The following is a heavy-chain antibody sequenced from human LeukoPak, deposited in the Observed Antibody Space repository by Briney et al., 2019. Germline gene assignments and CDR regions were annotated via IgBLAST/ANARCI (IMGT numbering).Heavy chain of an antibody. D-gene: IGHD3-3*01. V-gene: IGHV4-34*01. CDR3: ARVGGYDFWSGYYRHWFDP. CDR1: GGSFSGYY. CDR2: INHSGST. Sequence: SETLSLTCAVYGGSFSGYYWSWIRQPPGKGLEWIGEINHSGSTNYNPSLKSRVTISVDTSKNQFSLKLSSVTAADTAVYYCARVGGYDFWSGYYRHWFDPWGQGTPVTVSS. J-gene: IGHJ5*02.